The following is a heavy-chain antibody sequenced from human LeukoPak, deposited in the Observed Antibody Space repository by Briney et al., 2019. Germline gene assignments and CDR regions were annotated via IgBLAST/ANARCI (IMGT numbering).Heavy chain of an antibody. CDR1: GFTFDDYG. CDR3: ARSVAASRDY. D-gene: IGHD2-15*01. Sequence: GGSLRLYCAASGFTFDDYGMSWVRQAPGKGLEGVSGINWNGGSTGYEDSVKGRITISRDNAKNSLYLQMNRLRAADTALYYCARSVAASRDYWGQGTLVTVSS. CDR2: INWNGGST. J-gene: IGHJ4*02. V-gene: IGHV3-20*04.